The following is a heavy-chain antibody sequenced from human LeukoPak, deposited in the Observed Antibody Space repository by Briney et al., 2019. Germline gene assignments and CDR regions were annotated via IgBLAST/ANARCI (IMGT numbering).Heavy chain of an antibody. Sequence: SSETLSLTCTVSGGSISSSSYYWGWIRQPPGKGLEWIGSIYYSGSTYYNPSLKSRVTISVDTSENQFSLKLSSVTAADTAVYYCASPRHGSSWYSFDYWGQGTLVTVSS. J-gene: IGHJ4*02. D-gene: IGHD6-13*01. CDR3: ASPRHGSSWYSFDY. CDR2: IYYSGST. V-gene: IGHV4-39*01. CDR1: GGSISSSSYY.